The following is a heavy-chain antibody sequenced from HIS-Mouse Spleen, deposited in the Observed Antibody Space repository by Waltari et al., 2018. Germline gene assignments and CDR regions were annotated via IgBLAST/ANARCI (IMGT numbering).Heavy chain of an antibody. Sequence: QVQLVQSGAEVKKPGASVKASCKASGYTFTGYYMPWVRRAPGQGLEWMGWINPNSGGTNYAQKFQGRVTMTRDTSISTAYMELSRLRSDDTAVYYCARERAAAADNWFDPWGQGTLVTVSS. J-gene: IGHJ5*02. D-gene: IGHD6-13*01. CDR1: GYTFTGYY. V-gene: IGHV1-2*02. CDR2: INPNSGGT. CDR3: ARERAAAADNWFDP.